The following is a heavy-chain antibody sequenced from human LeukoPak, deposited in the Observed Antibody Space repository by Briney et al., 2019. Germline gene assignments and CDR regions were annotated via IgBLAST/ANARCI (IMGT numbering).Heavy chain of an antibody. CDR1: GYTFTSYG. J-gene: IGHJ4*02. V-gene: IGHV1-2*02. D-gene: IGHD5-12*01. CDR2: INPNSGGT. Sequence: ASVKVSCKASGYTFTSYGISWVRQAPGQGLEWMGWINPNSGGTNYAQKFQGRVTMTRDTSISTAYMELSRLRSDDTAVYYCARDPRHSGYELFDYWGQGTLVTVSS. CDR3: ARDPRHSGYELFDY.